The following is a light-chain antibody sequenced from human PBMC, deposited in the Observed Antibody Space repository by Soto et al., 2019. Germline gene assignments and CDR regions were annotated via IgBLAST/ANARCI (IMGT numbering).Light chain of an antibody. J-gene: IGKJ1*01. CDR2: WAS. CDR3: QQYNNWPPWT. V-gene: IGKV4-1*01. Sequence: DIVMTQSPDSLAVSLGERATINCKSSQSVFSTSSSKNYLAWYQQKPGQPPRLLLYWASTRESGVPDRFSGSGSGTDFTLTFSSLQAEDAAVYYCQQYNNWPPWTFGQGTKVEIK. CDR1: QSVFSTSSSKNY.